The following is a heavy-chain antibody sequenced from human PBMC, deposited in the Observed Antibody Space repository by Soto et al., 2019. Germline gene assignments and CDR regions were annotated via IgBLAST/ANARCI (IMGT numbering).Heavy chain of an antibody. D-gene: IGHD2-8*01. J-gene: IGHJ6*02. CDR3: ARHSGCTNGVCYSRLYYYYGMDV. CDR2: IYYSGST. CDR1: GGSISSSGYY. V-gene: IGHV4-39*01. Sequence: SETLSLTCTVSGGSISSSGYYWGWIRQPPGKGLEWIGSIYYSGSTYYNPSLKSRVTISVDTSKNQFSLKLSSVTAADTAVYYCARHSGCTNGVCYSRLYYYYGMDVWGQGTTVTVSS.